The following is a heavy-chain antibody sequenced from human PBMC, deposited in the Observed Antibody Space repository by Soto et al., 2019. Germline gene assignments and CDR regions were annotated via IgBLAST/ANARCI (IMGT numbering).Heavy chain of an antibody. V-gene: IGHV4-34*01. Sequence: QVQLQQWGAGLLKPSETLSLTCAVYGGSFSGYYWSWIRQSPGKGLEWIGEINDSGRTNYNPSLTSRVTISVDTSKKQFSLNLRSVTAADTAVYYCASVLRYLRGQGPLVTVSS. CDR1: GGSFSGYY. D-gene: IGHD3-16*01. CDR3: ASVLRYL. CDR2: INDSGRT. J-gene: IGHJ4*02.